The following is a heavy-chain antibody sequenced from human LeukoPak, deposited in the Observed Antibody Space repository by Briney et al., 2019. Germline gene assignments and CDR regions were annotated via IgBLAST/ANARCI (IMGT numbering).Heavy chain of an antibody. CDR2: IYTSGST. Sequence: PSETLSLTCTVSGGSISSYYWSWIRQPAGKGLEWIGRIYTSGSTNYNPSLKSRVTISVDKSKSQFSLKLSSVTAADTAVYYCAMVSSSWGYFDYWGQGTLVTVSS. CDR3: AMVSSSWGYFDY. CDR1: GGSISSYY. V-gene: IGHV4-4*07. D-gene: IGHD3-16*01. J-gene: IGHJ4*02.